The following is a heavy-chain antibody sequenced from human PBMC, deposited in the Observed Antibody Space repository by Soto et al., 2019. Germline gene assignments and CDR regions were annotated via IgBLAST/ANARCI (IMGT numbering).Heavy chain of an antibody. Sequence: QVQLVESGGGVVQPGRSLRLSCAASGFTFSSYGMHWVRQAPGKGLEWVAVIWYDGSNKYYADSVRGRFTMSRDNSKNTLYLQMNSLRAEDTAVYYCARDSVLVTGEDYWGQGTLGTVSS. D-gene: IGHD2-2*01. V-gene: IGHV3-33*01. J-gene: IGHJ4*02. CDR2: IWYDGSNK. CDR3: ARDSVLVTGEDY. CDR1: GFTFSSYG.